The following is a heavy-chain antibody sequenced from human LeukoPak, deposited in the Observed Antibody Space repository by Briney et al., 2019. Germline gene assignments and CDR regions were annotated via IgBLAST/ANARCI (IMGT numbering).Heavy chain of an antibody. Sequence: GGSLRLSCAASGFTFSSYAMQWVRQAPGKGLEYVSAISSNGGSTYYANSVKGRFTISRDNSKNTLYLQMGSLRAEDMAVYYCARYSSSFDYWGQGTLVTVSS. CDR2: ISSNGGST. CDR3: ARYSSSFDY. D-gene: IGHD6-13*01. V-gene: IGHV3-64*01. J-gene: IGHJ4*02. CDR1: GFTFSSYA.